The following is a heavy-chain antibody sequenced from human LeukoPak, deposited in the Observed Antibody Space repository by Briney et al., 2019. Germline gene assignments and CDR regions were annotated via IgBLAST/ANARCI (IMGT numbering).Heavy chain of an antibody. D-gene: IGHD3-3*01. CDR3: ASTTYYDFWSGYPSYDAFDI. Sequence: GGSLRLSCAASGFTFSSYSMNWVRQAPGKGLEWVSSISSSSSYIYYADSGKGRFTISRDNAKNSLYLQMNSLRAEDTAVYYCASTTYYDFWSGYPSYDAFDIWGQGTMVTVSS. CDR2: ISSSSSYI. CDR1: GFTFSSYS. J-gene: IGHJ3*02. V-gene: IGHV3-21*01.